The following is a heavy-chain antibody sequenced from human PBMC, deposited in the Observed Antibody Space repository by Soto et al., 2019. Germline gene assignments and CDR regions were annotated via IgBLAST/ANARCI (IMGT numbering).Heavy chain of an antibody. V-gene: IGHV3-30*18. CDR1: GFTFSSYG. CDR2: ISYDGSNK. J-gene: IGHJ4*02. CDR3: AKGTGF. Sequence: QVQLMESGGGVVQPGRSLRLSCAASGFTFSSYGMHWVRQAPGKGLEWVAVISYDGSNKYYADSVKGRFTISRDNSKNTLYLQMNSLRAEDTAVYYCAKGTGFWGQGTLVTVSS.